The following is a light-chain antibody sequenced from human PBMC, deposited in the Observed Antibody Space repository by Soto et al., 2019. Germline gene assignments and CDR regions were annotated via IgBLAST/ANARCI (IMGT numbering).Light chain of an antibody. J-gene: IGKJ1*01. CDR1: QSISSW. Sequence: DIQMTQSPSTLSASVGDRVTITCRASQSISSWLAWYQQKPGKAPKLLIYTASSLESGVPSRFSGSGSGTEFTLTISSLQLDDFATYYCQQYNSYWTFGQGTKVEIK. CDR2: TAS. V-gene: IGKV1-5*03. CDR3: QQYNSYWT.